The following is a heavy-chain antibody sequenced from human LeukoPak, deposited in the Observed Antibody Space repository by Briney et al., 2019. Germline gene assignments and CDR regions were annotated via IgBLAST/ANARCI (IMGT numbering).Heavy chain of an antibody. CDR1: GFTFSSYG. CDR3: ANLAVAGTSFVDY. Sequence: GGSLRLSCVASGFTFSSYGMHWVRQAPGKGLEWVAFIRYDGSNKYYADSVKGRFTISRDNSKNTLYLQMNSLRAEDTAVYYCANLAVAGTSFVDYWGQGTLVTVSS. J-gene: IGHJ4*02. D-gene: IGHD6-19*01. CDR2: IRYDGSNK. V-gene: IGHV3-30*02.